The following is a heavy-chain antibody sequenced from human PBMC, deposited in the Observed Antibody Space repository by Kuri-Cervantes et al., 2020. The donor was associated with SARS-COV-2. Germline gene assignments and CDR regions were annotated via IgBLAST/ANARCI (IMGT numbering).Heavy chain of an antibody. J-gene: IGHJ4*02. CDR1: GFTCRSYC. V-gene: IGHV3-33*01. Sequence: GESPKIPCPASGFTCRSYCMHWVRQAPGKGLEWVAVIWYDGSNQYYADSVMGRFTITRDNSKNTLYLQMNSLRADDTAVYYCVSDGDHWNFDYWGQGTLVTVSS. D-gene: IGHD1-1*01. CDR3: VSDGDHWNFDY. CDR2: IWYDGSNQ.